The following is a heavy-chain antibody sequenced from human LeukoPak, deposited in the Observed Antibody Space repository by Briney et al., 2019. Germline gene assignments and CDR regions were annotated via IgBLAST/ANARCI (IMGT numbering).Heavy chain of an antibody. CDR3: ARSPGGRRLEY. V-gene: IGHV3-11*04. J-gene: IGHJ4*02. CDR2: IRSSGDT. Sequence: PGGSLRLSCAVSGFTVSDYYMTWVSQAPGKGLEWISYIRSSGDTFYADSVKGRFTISRDDAKGSLYLQMNSLRAEDTAVYFCARSPGGRRLEYWGQGTLVTVSS. D-gene: IGHD3-16*01. CDR1: GFTVSDYY.